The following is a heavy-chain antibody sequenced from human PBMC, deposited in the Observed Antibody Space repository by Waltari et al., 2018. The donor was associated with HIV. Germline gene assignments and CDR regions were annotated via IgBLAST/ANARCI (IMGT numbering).Heavy chain of an antibody. CDR2: ISGSGGST. D-gene: IGHD6-19*01. Sequence: EVQLVESGGGLVQPGGSLRLSCAASGFTFSSYAMSWVRQAPGKGLEWVSAISGSGGSTYYADSVKGRFTISRDNSKNTLYLQMNSLRAEDTAVYYCAKDLYSKENGGIAVAGTGLCFDYWGQGTLVTVSS. CDR1: GFTFSSYA. CDR3: AKDLYSKENGGIAVAGTGLCFDY. V-gene: IGHV3-23*04. J-gene: IGHJ4*02.